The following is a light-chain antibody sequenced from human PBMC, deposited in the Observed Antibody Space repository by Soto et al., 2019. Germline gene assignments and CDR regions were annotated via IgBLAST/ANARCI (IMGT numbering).Light chain of an antibody. Sequence: QSALTQPPSASGSPGQSVTISCTGTSRDVGAYNYVCWYQQHPGKAPKLMIYEVNNRPSGVSNRFSGSKSGNTASLIISGLQTEDEANYYCSAYTTSNTLIFGTGTKLTVL. CDR1: SRDVGAYNY. J-gene: IGLJ1*01. V-gene: IGLV2-14*01. CDR3: SAYTTSNTLI. CDR2: EVN.